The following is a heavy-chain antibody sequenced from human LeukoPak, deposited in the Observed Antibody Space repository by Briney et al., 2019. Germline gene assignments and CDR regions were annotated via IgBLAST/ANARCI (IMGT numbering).Heavy chain of an antibody. Sequence: SETLSLTCTVSGGSISYYYWSWIRQSPGKGLEWIGYIYYSGTTNYNPSLKSRVTISVDTSKNQFSLQLRSVTAADTAVYYCARAYDSSLYWFDPWGQGTLVTVSS. CDR2: IYYSGTT. V-gene: IGHV4-59*01. CDR3: ARAYDSSLYWFDP. CDR1: GGSISYYY. D-gene: IGHD3-22*01. J-gene: IGHJ5*02.